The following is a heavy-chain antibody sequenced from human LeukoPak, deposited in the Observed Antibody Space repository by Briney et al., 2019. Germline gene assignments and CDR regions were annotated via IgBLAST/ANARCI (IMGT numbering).Heavy chain of an antibody. CDR2: IIPVFGTT. CDR3: ARDQILSTSDL. V-gene: IGHV1-69*05. Sequence: SVKVSCKASGGTFSSYAIGWVRQAPGQGLEWRGGIIPVFGTTNYAQKFQGRVTITMDESTSTAYMELSSLRSEDTAVYYCARDQILSTSDLWGQGTLVTVSS. CDR1: GGTFSSYA. D-gene: IGHD2/OR15-2a*01. J-gene: IGHJ5*02.